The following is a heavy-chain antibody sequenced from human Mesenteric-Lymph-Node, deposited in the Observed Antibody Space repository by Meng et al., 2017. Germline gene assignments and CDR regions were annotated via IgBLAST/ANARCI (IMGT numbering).Heavy chain of an antibody. V-gene: IGHV4-4*02. CDR1: SGSISSNTY. CDR2: ISHSGSA. D-gene: IGHD4-23*01. CDR3: ARHGGYSQDF. J-gene: IGHJ4*02. Sequence: GSLRLSCAVSSGSISSNTYWSWVRQPPGKGLEWIGQISHSGSAYYNPSPKSRVTMSVDKSKSQFSLMLTSVTAADTAIYYCARHGGYSQDFWGQGTLVTVSS.